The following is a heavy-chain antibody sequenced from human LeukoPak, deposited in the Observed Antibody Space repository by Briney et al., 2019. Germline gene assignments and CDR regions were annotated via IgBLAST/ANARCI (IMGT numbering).Heavy chain of an antibody. CDR3: VRGYSFGPYGMDV. CDR2: ISGSGSST. CDR1: GFTFSSYA. V-gene: IGHV3-23*01. J-gene: IGHJ6*02. Sequence: QPGGSLRLSCAASGFTFSSYAMSWVRQAPGKGLEWVSAISGSGSSTYYADSVKGRFTISRDNSKNTLYLQMSSLRAEDTAVYFCVRGYSFGPYGMDVWGQGTTVTVSS. D-gene: IGHD2-15*01.